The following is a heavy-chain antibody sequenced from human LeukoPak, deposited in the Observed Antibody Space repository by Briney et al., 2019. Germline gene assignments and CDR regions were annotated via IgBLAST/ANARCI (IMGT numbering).Heavy chain of an antibody. CDR3: ARATFYDLTLFDI. D-gene: IGHD3-3*01. J-gene: IGHJ3*02. CDR1: GGSISSSSYY. V-gene: IGHV4-39*07. Sequence: SETLSLTCTVSGGSISSSSYYWGWIRQPPGKGLEWIGSIYYSGSTYYNPSLKSRVTISVDTSKNQFSLKLSSVTAADTAVYYCARATFYDLTLFDIWGQGTMVTVSS. CDR2: IYYSGST.